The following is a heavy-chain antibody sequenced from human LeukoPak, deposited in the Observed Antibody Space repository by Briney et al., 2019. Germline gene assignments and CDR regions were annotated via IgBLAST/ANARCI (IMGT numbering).Heavy chain of an antibody. CDR1: GDSISSYY. V-gene: IGHV4-4*07. Sequence: SETLSLTCTVSGDSISSYYWSWIRQPAGKGLGWIGRIYTSGSTKFNPSLKSRVTMSVDTSKNQLSLKLSSVTAADTAVCYCARDSGRVAAAGTKVYYYGTDVWGQGTTVTVSS. J-gene: IGHJ6*02. D-gene: IGHD6-13*01. CDR3: ARDSGRVAAAGTKVYYYGTDV. CDR2: IYTSGST.